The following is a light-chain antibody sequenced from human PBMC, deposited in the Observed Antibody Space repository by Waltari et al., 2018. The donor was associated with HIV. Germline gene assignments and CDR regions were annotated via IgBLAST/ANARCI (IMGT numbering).Light chain of an antibody. Sequence: QSVLTQPPSVSGTPGQRVTISCSGSSSNIGSKTINWYQQLPGTAPKLLIYNNKHRPSGVPDRFSGSKSGTSASLAISGLQSEDEADYYCAAWDGSVNYSPVVFGGGTKLTVL. CDR2: NNK. V-gene: IGLV1-44*01. CDR1: SSNIGSKT. CDR3: AAWDGSVNYSPVV. J-gene: IGLJ2*01.